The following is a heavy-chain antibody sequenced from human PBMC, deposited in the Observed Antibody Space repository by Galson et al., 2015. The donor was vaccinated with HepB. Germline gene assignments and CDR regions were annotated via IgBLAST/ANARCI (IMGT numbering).Heavy chain of an antibody. V-gene: IGHV3-30*18. CDR3: AKDAQLWSHYYYYGMDV. CDR1: GFTFSSYG. D-gene: IGHD5-18*01. CDR2: ISYDGSNK. Sequence: SLRLSCAASGFTFSSYGMPWVRQAPGKGLEWVAVISYDGSNKYYADSVKGRFTISRDNSKNTLYLQMNSLRAEDTAVYYCAKDAQLWSHYYYYGMDVWGQGTTVTVSS. J-gene: IGHJ6*02.